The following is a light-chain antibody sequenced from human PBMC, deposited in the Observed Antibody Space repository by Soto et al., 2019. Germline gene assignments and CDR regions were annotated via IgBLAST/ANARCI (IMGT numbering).Light chain of an antibody. CDR1: QSVSSN. V-gene: IGKV3-15*01. CDR2: GAS. CDR3: QQYNKWSPYT. Sequence: EIVMTQSPATLSVSPGERATLSCRASQSVSSNLAWYQQKPAQAPRLLIYGASTRATGIPARFSGSGSGTEFTLTISSLQSEDFAVYYCQQYNKWSPYTFGQGTKLEIK. J-gene: IGKJ2*01.